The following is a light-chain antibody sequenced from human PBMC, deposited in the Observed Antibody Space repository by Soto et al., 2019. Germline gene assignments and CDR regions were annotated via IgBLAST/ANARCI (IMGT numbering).Light chain of an antibody. Sequence: SYELTQPPSVSVSPGQAASITCSGDRLGHKYVCWYQQKPGQSPVLVICQDTKRPSGIPERFSGSNSGNTATLTISGTQAMDEADYYCQAWDSSTAVFGGGTKLTVL. CDR1: RLGHKY. CDR3: QAWDSSTAV. CDR2: QDT. J-gene: IGLJ2*01. V-gene: IGLV3-1*01.